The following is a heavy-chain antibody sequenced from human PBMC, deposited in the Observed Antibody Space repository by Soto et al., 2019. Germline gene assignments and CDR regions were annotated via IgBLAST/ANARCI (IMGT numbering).Heavy chain of an antibody. Sequence: EVQLVESGGGLVKPGGSLRLSCAASGFTFSSYSMNWVRQAPGKGLEWVSSISSSSSYIYYADSVKGRFTISRDNAKNSMYLQMNSLRAEDTAVYYCARDLNALWFGELSRVYYYYGMDVWGQGNTVTASS. CDR2: ISSSSSYI. V-gene: IGHV3-21*01. D-gene: IGHD3-10*01. CDR3: ARDLNALWFGELSRVYYYYGMDV. CDR1: GFTFSSYS. J-gene: IGHJ6*02.